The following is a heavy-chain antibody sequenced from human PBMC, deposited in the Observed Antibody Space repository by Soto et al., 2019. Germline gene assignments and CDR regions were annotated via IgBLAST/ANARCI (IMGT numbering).Heavy chain of an antibody. D-gene: IGHD6-19*01. V-gene: IGHV3-23*01. J-gene: IGHJ4*02. CDR1: GFSVYNYS. CDR3: AKATTNGGWFNPFDS. Sequence: GESLILSGAASGFSVYNYSMNWGRQAPGKGLEWVSGLSGSGTSTYYADSVKGRFTISRDNSRDTLFLQMNSLTADDTAVYYCAKATTNGGWFNPFDSWGQGALVTVSS. CDR2: LSGSGTST.